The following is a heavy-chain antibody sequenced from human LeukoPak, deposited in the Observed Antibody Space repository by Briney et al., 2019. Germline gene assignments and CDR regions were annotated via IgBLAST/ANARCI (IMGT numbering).Heavy chain of an antibody. Sequence: GESLKIACKGSGYSFSNYWIAWVRQKPGKGLEWMGIIYPGDSDTRYSPSFEGQVTISADKSISTAYLQWSSLKASDTAMYYCARQGDFWATPTLIAPGDFDLWGRGTLVTVSS. D-gene: IGHD5-24*01. CDR3: ARQGDFWATPTLIAPGDFDL. J-gene: IGHJ2*01. CDR1: GYSFSNYW. V-gene: IGHV5-51*01. CDR2: IYPGDSDT.